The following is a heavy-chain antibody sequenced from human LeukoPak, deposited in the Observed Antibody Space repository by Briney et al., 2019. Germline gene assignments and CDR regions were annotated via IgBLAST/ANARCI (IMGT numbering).Heavy chain of an antibody. CDR1: GYTFTSYY. CDR3: ARPSIYYYDSSGSLDY. CDR2: INPSGGST. J-gene: IGHJ4*02. D-gene: IGHD3-22*01. Sequence: ASVKVSCKASGYTFTSYYMHWVRQAPGQGLEWMGIINPSGGSTSYAQKFQGRVTMTRDTSTSTVYMELSSLRSEDTAVYYCARPSIYYYDSSGSLDYWGQGTLVTVSS. V-gene: IGHV1-46*01.